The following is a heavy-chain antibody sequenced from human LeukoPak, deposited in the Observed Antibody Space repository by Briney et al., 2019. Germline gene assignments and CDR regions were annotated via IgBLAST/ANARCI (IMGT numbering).Heavy chain of an antibody. CDR3: AKDLSVLWFGESS. CDR1: GFXFSSYW. CDR2: INSDGSST. Sequence: GGSLRLSCAASGFXFSSYWIHWVRQAPGKGLVWVSRINSDGSSTSYADSVKGRFTISRDNAKNTLYLQMNSLRAEDTAVYYCAKDLSVLWFGESSWGQGTLVTVSS. D-gene: IGHD3-10*01. J-gene: IGHJ4*02. V-gene: IGHV3-74*01.